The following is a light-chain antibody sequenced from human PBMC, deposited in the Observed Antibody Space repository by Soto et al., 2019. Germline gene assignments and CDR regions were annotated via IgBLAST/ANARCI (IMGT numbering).Light chain of an antibody. CDR1: QSINSF. CDR2: AAS. CDR3: QQSDSTPPT. V-gene: IGKV1-39*01. J-gene: IGKJ5*01. Sequence: DIQMTQSPSSLSASVGDRVTITCRASQSINSFLNWYQQKPGKAPKLLIYAASNLQSGVPSRFSGSRSGTEFTLTISSLQPEDFATYLCQQSDSTPPTFGQGTRLEIK.